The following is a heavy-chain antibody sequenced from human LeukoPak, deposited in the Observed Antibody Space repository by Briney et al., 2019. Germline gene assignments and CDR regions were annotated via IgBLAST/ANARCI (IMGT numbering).Heavy chain of an antibody. D-gene: IGHD3-9*01. J-gene: IGHJ4*03. CDR1: GFKLIGYS. CDR2: INSSSGTI. CDR3: AKERDNSGYRYFEG. V-gene: IGHV3-48*04. Sequence: GGSLRLSCAASGFKLIGYSMNWVRQAPGKGLEWVSYINSSSGTIIYADSVKGRFTISRDNAENSLYLQMNSLRAEDTAVYDFAKERDNSGYRYFEGRGQGTLGTGSS.